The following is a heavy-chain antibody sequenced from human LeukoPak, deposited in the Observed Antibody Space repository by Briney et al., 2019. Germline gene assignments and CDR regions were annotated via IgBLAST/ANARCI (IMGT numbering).Heavy chain of an antibody. V-gene: IGHV3-15*01. CDR2: IKSKTDGGTT. CDR1: GFTFSNAW. CDR3: TTDPRQFDYVWGSFHDY. D-gene: IGHD3-16*01. J-gene: IGHJ4*02. Sequence: GGSLRLSCAASGFTFSNAWMSWVRQAPGKGLEWVGRIKSKTDGGTTDYAAPVKGRFTISRDDSKNTLYLQMNSLKTEDTAVYYCTTDPRQFDYVWGSFHDYWGQGTLVTVSS.